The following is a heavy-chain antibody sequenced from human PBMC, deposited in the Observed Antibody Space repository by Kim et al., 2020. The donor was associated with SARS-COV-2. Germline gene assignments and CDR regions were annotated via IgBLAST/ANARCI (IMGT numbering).Heavy chain of an antibody. J-gene: IGHJ6*02. CDR3: VKYWDP. Sequence: GGSLRLSCEASVFNFGSLWMDWVRQAPGEGLVWVSRLSDNSVTTLYAASVKGRFTISRDNAKNALYLQMNSLRTEDTAVYYCVKYWDPWGQGPTVTVSS. D-gene: IGHD1-26*01. CDR2: LSDNSVTT. V-gene: IGHV3-74*01. CDR1: VFNFGSLW.